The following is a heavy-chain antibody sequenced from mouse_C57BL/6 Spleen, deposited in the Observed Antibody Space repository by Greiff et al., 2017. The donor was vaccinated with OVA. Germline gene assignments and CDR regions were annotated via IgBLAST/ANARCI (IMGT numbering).Heavy chain of an antibody. CDR1: GYTFTSYW. Sequence: VQLQQPGAELVMPGASVKLSCKASGYTFTSYWMHWVKQRPGQGLEWIGEIDPSDSYTNYNQKFKGKSTLTVDKSSSTAYMQLSSLTSEDSAVYYCARGDSSVVYFDYWGQGTTLTVSS. CDR2: IDPSDSYT. CDR3: ARGDSSVVYFDY. V-gene: IGHV1-69*01. J-gene: IGHJ2*01. D-gene: IGHD1-1*01.